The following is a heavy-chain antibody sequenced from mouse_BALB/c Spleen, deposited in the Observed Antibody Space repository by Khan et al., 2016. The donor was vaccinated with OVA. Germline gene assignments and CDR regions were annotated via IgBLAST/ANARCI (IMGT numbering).Heavy chain of an antibody. V-gene: IGHV1-77*01. CDR2: IYPGSDNA. D-gene: IGHD2-3*01. CDR1: GYTFTYYV. J-gene: IGHJ2*01. CDR3: ARGDVYYVYFDY. Sequence: QVQLKQSGPELVKPGASVKMSCKASGYTFTYYVITWVKQRTGQGLEWIGEIYPGSDNAYYNERFKGKATLTADTSSNTTHMQLSSLTSEDSAVYFCARGDVYYVYFDYWGQGTTLTVAS.